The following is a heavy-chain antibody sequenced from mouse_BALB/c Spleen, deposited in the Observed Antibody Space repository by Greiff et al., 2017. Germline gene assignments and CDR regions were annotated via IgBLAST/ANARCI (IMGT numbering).Heavy chain of an antibody. V-gene: IGHV5-17*02. CDR3: ARPYYGSSYWYFDV. J-gene: IGHJ1*01. CDR1: GFTFSSFG. CDR2: ISSGSSTI. D-gene: IGHD1-1*01. Sequence: EVQRVESGGGLVQPGGSRKLSCAASGFTFSSFGMHWVRQAPEKGLEWVAYISSGSSTIYYADTVKGRFTISRDNPKNTLFLQMTSLRSEDTAMYYCARPYYGSSYWYFDVWGAGTTVTVSS.